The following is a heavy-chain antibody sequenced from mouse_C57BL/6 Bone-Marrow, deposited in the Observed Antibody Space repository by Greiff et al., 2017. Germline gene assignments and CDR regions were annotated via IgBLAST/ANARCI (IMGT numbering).Heavy chain of an antibody. CDR2: IYPGDGDT. J-gene: IGHJ4*01. CDR1: GYAFSSYW. Sequence: VKLQESGAELVKPGASVKISCKASGYAFSSYWMNWVKQRPGKGLEWIGQIYPGDGDTNYNGKFKGKATLTADKSSSTAYMQLSSLTSEDSAVYFCARGGFYAMDYWGQGTSVTVSS. CDR3: ARGGFYAMDY. V-gene: IGHV1-80*01.